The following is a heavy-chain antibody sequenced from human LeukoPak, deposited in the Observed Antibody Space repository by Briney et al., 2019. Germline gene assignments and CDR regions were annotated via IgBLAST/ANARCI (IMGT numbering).Heavy chain of an antibody. Sequence: PGGSLRLSCAASGFTFSSYGMHWVRQAPGKGLEWVAVISYDGSNKYYADSVKGRFTISRDNSKNTLYLQMNSLRAEDTAVYYCAKESGALGAPLYDYWGQGILVTGSS. J-gene: IGHJ4*02. CDR3: AKESGALGAPLYDY. CDR2: ISYDGSNK. V-gene: IGHV3-30*18. CDR1: GFTFSSYG. D-gene: IGHD4/OR15-4a*01.